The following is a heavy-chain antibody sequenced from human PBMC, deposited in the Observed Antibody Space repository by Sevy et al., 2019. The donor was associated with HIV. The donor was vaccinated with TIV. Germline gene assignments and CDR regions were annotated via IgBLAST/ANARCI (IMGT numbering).Heavy chain of an antibody. D-gene: IGHD2-2*01. J-gene: IGHJ6*02. CDR3: ATAHVVVVPAAGYYYYGMDV. V-gene: IGHV3-23*01. CDR1: GFTFSSYA. CDR2: ISGSGGST. Sequence: GESLKISCAASGFTFSSYAMSWVRQAPGKGLEWVSAISGSGGSTYYEDSVKGRFTISRDNSKNTLYLQMNSLRAEDTAVYSCATAHVVVVPAAGYYYYGMDVWGQGTTVTVSS.